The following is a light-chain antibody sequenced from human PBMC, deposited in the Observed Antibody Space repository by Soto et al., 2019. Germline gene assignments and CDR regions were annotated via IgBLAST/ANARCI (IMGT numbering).Light chain of an antibody. CDR3: CSDVGSGTWV. J-gene: IGLJ3*02. CDR1: SSDVGSYNL. CDR2: EGS. Sequence: QSALTQPASVSGSPGQSITISCTGTSSDVGSYNLVSWYQQHPGKAPKLMIYEGSKRPSGVSNRFSGSKSGNTASLTISGLQAGDEADYHCCSDVGSGTWVFGGGTKLTVL. V-gene: IGLV2-23*01.